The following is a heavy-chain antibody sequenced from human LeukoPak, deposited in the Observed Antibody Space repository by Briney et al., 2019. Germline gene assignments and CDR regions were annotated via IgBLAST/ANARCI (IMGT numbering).Heavy chain of an antibody. D-gene: IGHD3-22*01. CDR3: ARGVPTRLYYYYYGMDV. CDR2: INHSGST. J-gene: IGHJ6*04. V-gene: IGHV4-34*01. CDR1: GGSFSGYY. Sequence: SETLSLTCAVYGGSFSGYYWSWIRQPPGKGLERIGEINHSGSTNYNPSLKSRVTISVDTSKNQFSLKLSSVTAADTAVYYCARGVPTRLYYYYYGMDVWGKGTTVTVSS.